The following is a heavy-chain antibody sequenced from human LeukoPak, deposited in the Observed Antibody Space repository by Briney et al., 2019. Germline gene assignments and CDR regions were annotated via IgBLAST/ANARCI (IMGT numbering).Heavy chain of an antibody. CDR3: ARARGDSSPASRYFDY. CDR1: GFTFSSYA. Sequence: GGSLRLSCAASGFTFSSYAMSWVRQTPGKGLEWVSAISGSGGSTYYADSVKGRFTISRDNSKNTLYVQMNSLRPEDTAIYYCARARGDSSPASRYFDYWGQGAPVTVSS. V-gene: IGHV3-23*01. D-gene: IGHD5-18*01. J-gene: IGHJ4*02. CDR2: ISGSGGST.